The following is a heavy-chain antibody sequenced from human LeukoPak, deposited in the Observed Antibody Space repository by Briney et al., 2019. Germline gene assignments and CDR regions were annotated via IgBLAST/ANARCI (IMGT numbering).Heavy chain of an antibody. CDR1: GFTFSSCA. CDR3: AKSPGSYYTPYDAFDI. J-gene: IGHJ3*02. V-gene: IGHV3-23*01. CDR2: ISGSGDNT. Sequence: PGGSLRLSCAASGFTFSSCAMNWVRQAPGKGLEWDSGISGSGDNTHHADSVKGRFTISRDNSKNTLYLQMNSLRAEDTAVYYCAKSPGSYYTPYDAFDIWGQGTMVTVSS. D-gene: IGHD3-10*01.